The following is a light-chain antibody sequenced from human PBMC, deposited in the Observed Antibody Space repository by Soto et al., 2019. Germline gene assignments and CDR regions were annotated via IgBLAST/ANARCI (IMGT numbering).Light chain of an antibody. V-gene: IGKV3-11*01. CDR1: QSVSSY. CDR2: DAS. J-gene: IGKJ5*01. CDR3: QQRSNWPPIT. Sequence: EIVLTQSPATLSLSPGERATLSCRASQSVSSYLAWYQQKPGQAPRLLIYDASNRATGIPARFSGSGPGXXXXXXXXXXXXEXFXVXYCQQRSNWPPITFGQGTRLEI.